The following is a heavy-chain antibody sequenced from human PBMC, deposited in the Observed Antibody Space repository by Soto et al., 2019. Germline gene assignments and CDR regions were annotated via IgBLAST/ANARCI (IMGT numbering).Heavy chain of an antibody. J-gene: IGHJ4*02. CDR1: GGSISSYY. D-gene: IGHD1-26*01. Sequence: SETLSLTCTVSGGSISSYYWSWIRQPPGKGLEWIGYIYYSGSTNYNPSLKSRVTISVDTSKNQFSLTLTSVTAADTAVYYCAGRYGGNFDYWGQGTLVTVSS. CDR2: IYYSGST. CDR3: AGRYGGNFDY. V-gene: IGHV4-59*01.